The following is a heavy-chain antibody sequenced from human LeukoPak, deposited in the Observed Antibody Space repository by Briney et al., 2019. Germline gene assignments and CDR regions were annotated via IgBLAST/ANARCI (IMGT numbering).Heavy chain of an antibody. CDR2: INAGNGNT. V-gene: IGHV1-3*01. CDR1: GYTFTSYA. CDR3: ARDGSSGSYEGDLDY. J-gene: IGHJ4*02. Sequence: ASVKVSCKASGYTFTSYAMHWVRQAPGQRLEWMGWINAGNGNTKYSQKFQGRVTITRDTSASTAYMELSSLRSEDTAVYYCARDGSSGSYEGDLDYWGQGTLVTVSS. D-gene: IGHD1-26*01.